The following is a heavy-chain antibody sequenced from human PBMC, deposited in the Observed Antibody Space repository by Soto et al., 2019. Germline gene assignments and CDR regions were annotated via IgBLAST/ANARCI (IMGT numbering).Heavy chain of an antibody. J-gene: IGHJ6*01. V-gene: IGHV4-39*01. CDR2: IYYSGST. Sequence: SETMSLTCTVSGGSISSSSYYWGWIRQPPGKGLEWIGSIYYSGSTYYNPSLKSRVIISVDTSKNQFSLKLSSVTAADTAVYYCARHFSSGWVYHYGLDVWGQGTTVTVSS. CDR1: GGSISSSSYY. D-gene: IGHD6-19*01. CDR3: ARHFSSGWVYHYGLDV.